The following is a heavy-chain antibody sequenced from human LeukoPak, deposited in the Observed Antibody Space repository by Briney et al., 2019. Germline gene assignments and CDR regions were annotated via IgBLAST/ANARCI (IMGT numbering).Heavy chain of an antibody. J-gene: IGHJ4*02. CDR1: GFTFSSYG. Sequence: GGTLRLSCAASGFTFSSYGMSWVRQAPGKGLEWVSAISGSGGSTYYADSVKGRFTISRDNSKNTLYLQMNSLRAEDTAVYYCAKDKYSGSYFDYWGQGTLVTVSS. CDR3: AKDKYSGSYFDY. D-gene: IGHD1-26*01. V-gene: IGHV3-23*01. CDR2: ISGSGGST.